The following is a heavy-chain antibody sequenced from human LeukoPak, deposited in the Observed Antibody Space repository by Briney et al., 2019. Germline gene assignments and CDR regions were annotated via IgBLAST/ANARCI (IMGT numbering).Heavy chain of an antibody. CDR1: GGSFSGYY. J-gene: IGHJ4*02. D-gene: IGHD3-22*01. Sequence: PSETLSLTCAVYGGSFSGYYWSWIRQPPGKGLEWIGEINHSGSTNYNPSLKSRVTISVDTSKNQSSLKLSSVTAADTAVYYCARGRYYYDSSGYYPDYWGQGTLVTVSS. CDR3: ARGRYYYDSSGYYPDY. CDR2: INHSGST. V-gene: IGHV4-34*01.